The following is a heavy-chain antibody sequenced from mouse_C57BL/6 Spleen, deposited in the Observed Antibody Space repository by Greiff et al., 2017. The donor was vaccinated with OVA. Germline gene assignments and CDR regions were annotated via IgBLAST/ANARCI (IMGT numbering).Heavy chain of an antibody. D-gene: IGHD2-1*01. J-gene: IGHJ1*03. CDR2: IDPETGGT. CDR1: GYTFTDYE. V-gene: IGHV1-15*01. CDR3: TRYEDLPYDV. Sequence: QVQLQQSGAELVRPGASVTLSCKASGYTFTDYEMHWVKQTPVHGLEWIGAIDPETGGTAYNQKFKGKAILTADKSSSTAYMELRSLTSEDSAVYYCTRYEDLPYDVWGTGTTVTVSS.